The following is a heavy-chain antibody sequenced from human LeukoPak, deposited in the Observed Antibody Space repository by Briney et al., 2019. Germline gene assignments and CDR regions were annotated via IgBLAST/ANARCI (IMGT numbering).Heavy chain of an antibody. J-gene: IGHJ4*02. Sequence: GGSLRLSCAASGFTFDDYTMHLVRQAPGKGLEWVSLISWDGGSTYYADSVKGRFTISRDNSKNSLYLQMNSLRTEDTALYYCAKDMGYSSSCFDYWGQGTLVTVSS. V-gene: IGHV3-43*01. CDR2: ISWDGGST. D-gene: IGHD6-6*01. CDR3: AKDMGYSSSCFDY. CDR1: GFTFDDYT.